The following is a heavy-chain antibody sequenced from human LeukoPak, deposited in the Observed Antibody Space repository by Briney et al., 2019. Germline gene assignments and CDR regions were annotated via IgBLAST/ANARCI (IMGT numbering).Heavy chain of an antibody. V-gene: IGHV3-23*01. CDR2: ISGSGGSK. Sequence: PGGSLRLSCAASGFTFSSYAMSWVRQARGKGLEGVSAISGSGGSKYYADSVKGRFTISRDNSKHTLYLQMNSLRAKDTAVYYCAKERYRYGYDPVDYWGQGTLVTVSS. J-gene: IGHJ4*02. CDR1: GFTFSSYA. CDR3: AKERYRYGYDPVDY. D-gene: IGHD5-18*01.